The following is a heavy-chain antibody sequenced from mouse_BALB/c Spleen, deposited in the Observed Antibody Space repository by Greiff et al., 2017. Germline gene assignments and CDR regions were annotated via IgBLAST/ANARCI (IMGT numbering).Heavy chain of an antibody. D-gene: IGHD1-1*01. CDR2: INPSTGYT. CDR1: GYTFTSYW. Sequence: QVQLQQSGAELAKPGASVKMSCKASGYTFTSYWMHWVKQRPGQGLEWIGYINPSTGYTEYNQKFKDKATLTADKSSSTAYMQLSSLTSEDSAVYYCARGDNYYGSITYAMDYWGQGTSVTVSS. CDR3: ARGDNYYGSITYAMDY. J-gene: IGHJ4*01. V-gene: IGHV1-7*01.